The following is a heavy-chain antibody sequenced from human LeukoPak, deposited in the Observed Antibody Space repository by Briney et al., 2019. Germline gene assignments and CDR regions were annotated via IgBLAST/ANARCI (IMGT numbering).Heavy chain of an antibody. CDR1: GLTFSDYY. Sequence: GGSLRLYCAASGLTFSDYYMSWIRQAPGKGLEWLSYINIGGTNTHYADSVKGRFTISRDNAKKSLYLEMTNLRAEDTAVYYCATDVAGFDTWGQGVLVTVSS. J-gene: IGHJ5*02. CDR2: INIGGTNT. CDR3: ATDVAGFDT. V-gene: IGHV3-11*01.